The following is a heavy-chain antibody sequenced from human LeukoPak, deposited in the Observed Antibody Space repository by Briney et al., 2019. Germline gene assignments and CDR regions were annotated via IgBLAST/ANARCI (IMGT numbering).Heavy chain of an antibody. CDR3: ATGTLYDYVWGSYRYIPWNY. Sequence: KPGTSVKVSCKASGFTFTSSAVQWVRQARGQRLEWIGWIVVGSGNTNYAQKFQERVTITRDMSTSTAYMELSSLRSEDTAVYYCATGTLYDYVWGSYRYIPWNYWGQGTLVTVSS. V-gene: IGHV1-58*01. CDR2: IVVGSGNT. CDR1: GFTFTSSA. D-gene: IGHD3-16*02. J-gene: IGHJ4*02.